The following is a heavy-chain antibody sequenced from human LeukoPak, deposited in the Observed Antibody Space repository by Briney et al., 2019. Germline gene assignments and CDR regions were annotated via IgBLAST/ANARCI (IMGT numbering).Heavy chain of an antibody. J-gene: IGHJ6*02. CDR2: MSDNGAST. D-gene: IGHD2-15*01. CDR1: GFTFSTYG. V-gene: IGHV3-30*18. Sequence: GESLRLSCAASGFTFSTYGMHWVRQAPGKGLEWVATMSDNGASTYYADSIKGRSSISRDNTKNTLSLQLDSLRPGDTAVYYCVKDSASTATNYYYYWGMNVWGQGTTVTVSS. CDR3: VKDSASTATNYYYYWGMNV.